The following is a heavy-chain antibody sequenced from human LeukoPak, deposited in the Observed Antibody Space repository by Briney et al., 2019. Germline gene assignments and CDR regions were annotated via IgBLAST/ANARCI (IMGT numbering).Heavy chain of an antibody. V-gene: IGHV3-30*04. D-gene: IGHD6-19*01. J-gene: IGHJ6*02. CDR2: ISYDGSNK. CDR3: ARVSSGLYYYYGMDV. Sequence: GGSLRLSCAASGFTFSSYAMHWVRQAPGKGLEWVAVISYDGSNKYYADSVKGRFTISRDNSKNTLYLQMNSLRAEDTAVYYCARVSSGLYYYYGMDVWGQGTTVTVS. CDR1: GFTFSSYA.